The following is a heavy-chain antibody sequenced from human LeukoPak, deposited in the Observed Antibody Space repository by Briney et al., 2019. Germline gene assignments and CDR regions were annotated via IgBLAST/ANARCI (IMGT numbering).Heavy chain of an antibody. D-gene: IGHD5-18*01. V-gene: IGHV3-48*04. Sequence: GGSLRLSCAASGFTFSSYSMNWVRQAPGKGLEWVSYISSSSSTIYYADSVKGRFTISRDNAKNSLYLQMNSLRAEDTAVYYCARRSFASSYGWDFDYWGQGTLVTVSS. CDR3: ARRSFASSYGWDFDY. CDR1: GFTFSSYS. CDR2: ISSSSSTI. J-gene: IGHJ4*02.